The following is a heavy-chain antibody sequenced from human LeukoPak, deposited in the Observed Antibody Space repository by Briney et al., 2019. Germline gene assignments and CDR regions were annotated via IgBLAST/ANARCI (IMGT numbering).Heavy chain of an antibody. J-gene: IGHJ3*01. CDR2: VVHHGTT. CDR3: ASSPQYIYGWRARMED. D-gene: IGHD5-18*01. CDR1: GGPLSAFY. V-gene: IGHV4-34*12. Sequence: SETLSLTCAVNGGPLSAFYWTWIRQPPGKGLEWIGEVVHHGTTNYNPSLKSRVTISLDTSKKQSSLTLTSVNDADTAVYYCASSPQYIYGWRARMEDRGQGTMVAVSS.